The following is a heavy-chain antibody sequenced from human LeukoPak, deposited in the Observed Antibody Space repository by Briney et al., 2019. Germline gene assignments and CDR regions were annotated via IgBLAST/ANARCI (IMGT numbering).Heavy chain of an antibody. D-gene: IGHD3-9*01. J-gene: IGHJ6*02. Sequence: SQTLSLTCTVSGGSISRGGYYWIWIRHPPGKGLEGIGYIYYSGSTYYNPSLKSRVTISVDTSKNQFSLKLSSVTAADTAVYYCARGPRNYDILTGHSPSGSPGYYYGMDVWGQGSTVTVSS. CDR3: ARGPRNYDILTGHSPSGSPGYYYGMDV. CDR1: GGSISRGGYY. V-gene: IGHV4-31*03. CDR2: IYYSGST.